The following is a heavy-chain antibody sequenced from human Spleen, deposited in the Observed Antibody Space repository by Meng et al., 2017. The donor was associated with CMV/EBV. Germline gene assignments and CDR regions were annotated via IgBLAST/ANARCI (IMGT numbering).Heavy chain of an antibody. CDR1: GYTFTDYL. J-gene: IGHJ4*02. V-gene: IGHV1-2*02. D-gene: IGHD3-22*01. CDR3: ARILNFYDSSGYFSGPPPVDI. Sequence: ASVKVSCKASGYTFTDYLIHWVRQAPGQGLEWMGWINPNSGGTNYGQRFQGRVSMTRDTSIRTAYMELSWRTSDDTAVYYCARILNFYDSSGYFSGPPPVDIWGQGTLVTVSS. CDR2: INPNSGGT.